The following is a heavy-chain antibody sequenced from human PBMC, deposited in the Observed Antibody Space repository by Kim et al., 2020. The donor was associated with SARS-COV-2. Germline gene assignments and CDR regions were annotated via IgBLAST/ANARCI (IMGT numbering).Heavy chain of an antibody. CDR1: GFTFSSYS. D-gene: IGHD3-10*01. CDR2: ISSSSSTI. J-gene: IGHJ5*02. V-gene: IGHV3-48*02. CDR3: ARAYGSGSYPPSEGFDP. Sequence: GGSLRLSCAASGFTFSSYSMNWVRQAPGKGLEWVSYISSSSSTIYYADSVKGRFTISRDNAKNSLYLQMNSLRDEDTAVYYCARAYGSGSYPPSEGFDPWGQGTLVTVSS.